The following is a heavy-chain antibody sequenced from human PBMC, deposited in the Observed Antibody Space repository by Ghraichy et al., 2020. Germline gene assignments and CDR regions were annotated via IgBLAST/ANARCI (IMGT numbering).Heavy chain of an antibody. CDR3: VRGSRFSYGPGDY. D-gene: IGHD5-18*01. CDR2: INIDSTTT. CDR1: GFTLSGHW. V-gene: IGHV3-74*01. J-gene: IGHJ4*02. Sequence: GGSLRLSCAASGFTLSGHWMHWVRQAPGKGLVWLSSINIDSTTTNYADSVKGRFTISRENAQNTLFLQMNSLRVDDTAVYFCVRGSRFSYGPGDYWGQGTLVTVSS.